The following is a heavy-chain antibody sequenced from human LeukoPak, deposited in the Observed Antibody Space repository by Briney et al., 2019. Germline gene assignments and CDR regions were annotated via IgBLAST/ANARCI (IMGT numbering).Heavy chain of an antibody. CDR3: AHSIRYFDGLFFPPYYFDY. Sequence: SGPTLVNPTQTLTLTCTFSGFSLTTSGVGVGWIRQPPGKALEWLALIYWDDNKRYSPSLKTRLTITKDTSKNQVVLRMTNMDPVDTGPYYCAHSIRYFDGLFFPPYYFDYWGQGTLVSVSS. V-gene: IGHV2-5*02. CDR2: IYWDDNK. D-gene: IGHD3-9*01. CDR1: GFSLTTSGVG. J-gene: IGHJ4*02.